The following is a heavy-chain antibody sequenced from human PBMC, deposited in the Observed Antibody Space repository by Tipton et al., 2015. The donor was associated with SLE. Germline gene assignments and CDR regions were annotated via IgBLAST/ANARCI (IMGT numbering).Heavy chain of an antibody. CDR3: ARAYSGYTTNWFGP. D-gene: IGHD5-12*01. V-gene: IGHV4-4*02. CDR2: IYYSGST. CDR1: GGSISSSNW. J-gene: IGHJ5*02. Sequence: TLSLTCAVSGGSISSSNWWSWVRQPPGKGLEWIGYIYYSGSTNYNPSLKSRVTISVDTSKNQFSLKLSSVTAADMAVYYCARAYSGYTTNWFGPWGQGTLVTVSS.